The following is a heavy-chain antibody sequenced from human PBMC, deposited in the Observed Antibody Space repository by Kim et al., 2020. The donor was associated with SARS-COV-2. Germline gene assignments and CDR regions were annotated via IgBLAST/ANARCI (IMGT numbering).Heavy chain of an antibody. Sequence: YADQEKGRFTISRDNAKNSLYQQMNSLRAEDTAVYYCARAYSSGWAYFDYWGQGTLVTVSS. V-gene: IGHV3-21*01. D-gene: IGHD6-19*01. J-gene: IGHJ4*02. CDR3: ARAYSSGWAYFDY.